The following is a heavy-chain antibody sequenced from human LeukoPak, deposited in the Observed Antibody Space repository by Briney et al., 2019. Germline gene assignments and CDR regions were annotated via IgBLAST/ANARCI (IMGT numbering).Heavy chain of an antibody. V-gene: IGHV2-70*11. D-gene: IGHD5-18*01. CDR2: IDWDDDK. CDR1: GFSLSTGGMC. J-gene: IGHJ4*02. Sequence: ASGPALVKPTQTLTLTCTFSGFSLSTGGMCVSWIRQPPGKALEWLARIDWDDDKYYSTSLKTRLTISKDTSKNQVVLTMTNMDPVDTATYYCARTSRGYSYAKYYFDYWGQGTLVTVSS. CDR3: ARTSRGYSYAKYYFDY.